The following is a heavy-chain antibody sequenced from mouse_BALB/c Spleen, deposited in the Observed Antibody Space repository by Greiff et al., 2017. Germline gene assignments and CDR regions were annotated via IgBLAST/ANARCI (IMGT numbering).Heavy chain of an antibody. D-gene: IGHD1-1*01. J-gene: IGHJ2*01. V-gene: IGHV2-6-7*01. CDR1: GFSLTGYG. CDR3: ARERGYGRGDYFDY. Sequence: VKVVESGPGLVAPSQSLSLTCTVSGFSLTGYGVNWVRQPPGKGLEWLGMIWGDGSTDYNSALKSRLSISKDNSKSQVFLKMNSLQTDDTARYYCARERGYGRGDYFDYWGQGTTLTVSS. CDR2: IWGDGST.